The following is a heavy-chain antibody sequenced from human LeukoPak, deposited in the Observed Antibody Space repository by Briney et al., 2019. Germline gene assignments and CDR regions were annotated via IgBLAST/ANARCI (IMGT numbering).Heavy chain of an antibody. Sequence: GGSLRLSCAASGFTFTTYPMSWLRQARGKALEWFPAISASGGGTYYADSVKGRFTISRDNFRSTVFLQMSSLRAEDTAVYYCAKAPHCPNDVCRYFDYWGQGILVTVSS. CDR3: AKAPHCPNDVCRYFDY. D-gene: IGHD2-8*01. CDR1: GFTFTTYP. J-gene: IGHJ4*02. V-gene: IGHV3-23*01. CDR2: ISASGGGT.